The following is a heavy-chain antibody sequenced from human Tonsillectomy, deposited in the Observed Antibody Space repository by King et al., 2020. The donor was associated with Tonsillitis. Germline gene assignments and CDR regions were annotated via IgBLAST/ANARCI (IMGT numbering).Heavy chain of an antibody. D-gene: IGHD1-20*01. J-gene: IGHJ6*03. CDR3: ARDNSNWNPHYYYYYYMDV. Sequence: QLVQSGGGVVQPGRSLRLSCAASGFSFSTYAMHWVRQAPGKGLEWVSVISYDGNNKYYADSVKGQFSISRDNSKNSLYLVMNSLRAEDTAVYYCARDNSNWNPHYYYYYYMDVWGKGTTVTVSS. CDR1: GFSFSTYA. CDR2: ISYDGNNK. V-gene: IGHV3-30-3*01.